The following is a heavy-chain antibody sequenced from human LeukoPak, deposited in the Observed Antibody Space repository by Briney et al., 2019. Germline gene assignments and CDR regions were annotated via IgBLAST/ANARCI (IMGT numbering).Heavy chain of an antibody. J-gene: IGHJ4*02. Sequence: TASETLSLTCAVYGGSFSGYYWSWIRQPPGKGLEWIGEINHSGSTNYNPSLKSRVTISVDTSKNQFSLKLSSVTAADTAVYYCARVTGYDWESSYDYWGQGTLVTVSS. V-gene: IGHV4-34*01. CDR3: ARVTGYDWESSYDY. D-gene: IGHD5-12*01. CDR1: GGSFSGYY. CDR2: INHSGST.